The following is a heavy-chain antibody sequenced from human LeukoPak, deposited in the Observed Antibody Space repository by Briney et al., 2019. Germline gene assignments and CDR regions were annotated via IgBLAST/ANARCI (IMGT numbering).Heavy chain of an antibody. CDR2: INAGNGNT. D-gene: IGHD2-15*01. J-gene: IGHJ4*02. Sequence: ASVKVSCKASGYTFTISAIYWVRQAPGQRLEWMGWINAGNGNTKYSQKFQDRVTITRDTSTSTAYMELRSLRSDDTAVYYCARQYCSGGSCCYDYWGQGTLVTVSS. CDR1: GYTFTISA. V-gene: IGHV1-3*01. CDR3: ARQYCSGGSCCYDY.